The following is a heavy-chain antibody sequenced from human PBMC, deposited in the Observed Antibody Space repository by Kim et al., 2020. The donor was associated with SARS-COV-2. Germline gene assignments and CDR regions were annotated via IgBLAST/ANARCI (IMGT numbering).Heavy chain of an antibody. V-gene: IGHV4-34*01. CDR1: GGSFSGYY. CDR3: ARERVDTMVRDQTYGMDV. D-gene: IGHD3-10*01. CDR2: INHSGST. J-gene: IGHJ6*02. Sequence: SETLSLTCAVYGGSFSGYYWSWIRQPPGKGLEWIGEINHSGSTNYNPSLKSRVTISVDTSKNQFSLKLSSVTAADTAVYYCARERVDTMVRDQTYGMDVWGQGTTVTVSS.